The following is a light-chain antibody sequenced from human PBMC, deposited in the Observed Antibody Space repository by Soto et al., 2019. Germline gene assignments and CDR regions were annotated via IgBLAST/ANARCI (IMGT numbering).Light chain of an antibody. Sequence: QSVLTQPPSASGSPGQSVTISCIGTSSDVGGYTYVSWYQQHPGKAPKLMIYEVSKRPSGVPDRFSGSKSGNTASLTVSGLQAEDEADYYCSSYAASNNLGVFGGGTQLTVL. CDR3: SSYAASNNLGV. V-gene: IGLV2-8*01. J-gene: IGLJ2*01. CDR2: EVS. CDR1: SSDVGGYTY.